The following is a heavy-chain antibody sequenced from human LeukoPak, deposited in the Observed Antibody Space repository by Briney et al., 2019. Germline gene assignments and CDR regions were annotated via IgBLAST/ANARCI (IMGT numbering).Heavy chain of an antibody. Sequence: GRSLRLSCAASGLTFDDYAMHWVRQAPGKGLEWVSGISWISGGLGYADSVKGRFTISRDNAKNSLYLQMNSLRAEDTALYYCAKSFGGGYDESYYFDYWGQGTLVTVSS. CDR2: ISWISGGL. J-gene: IGHJ4*02. CDR1: GLTFDDYA. V-gene: IGHV3-9*01. D-gene: IGHD5-12*01. CDR3: AKSFGGGYDESYYFDY.